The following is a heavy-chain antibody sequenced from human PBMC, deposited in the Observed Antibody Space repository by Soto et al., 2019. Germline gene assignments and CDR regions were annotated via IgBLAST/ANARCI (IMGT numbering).Heavy chain of an antibody. Sequence: QVQLVESGGGVVQPGRSLRLSCAASGFTFSSYAMHWVRQAPGKGLEWVAVISYDGSNKYYADSVKGRFTISRDNSKNTLYLQMNSLRAEDTAVYYCATGLGPSPYSDYWGQGTLVTVSS. D-gene: IGHD7-27*01. J-gene: IGHJ4*02. V-gene: IGHV3-30-3*01. CDR2: ISYDGSNK. CDR1: GFTFSSYA. CDR3: ATGLGPSPYSDY.